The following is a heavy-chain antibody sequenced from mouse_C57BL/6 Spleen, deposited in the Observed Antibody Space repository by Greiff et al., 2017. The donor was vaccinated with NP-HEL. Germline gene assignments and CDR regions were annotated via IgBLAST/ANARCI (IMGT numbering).Heavy chain of an antibody. CDR3: ARGGVTTVVNDFDY. V-gene: IGHV1-55*01. Sequence: QVQLKQPGAELVKPGASVKMSCKASGYTFTSYWITWVKQRPGQGLEWIGDIYPGSGSTNYNEKFKSKATLTVDTSSSTAYMQLSSLTSEDSAVYYCARGGVTTVVNDFDYWGQGTTLTVSS. J-gene: IGHJ2*01. D-gene: IGHD1-1*01. CDR1: GYTFTSYW. CDR2: IYPGSGST.